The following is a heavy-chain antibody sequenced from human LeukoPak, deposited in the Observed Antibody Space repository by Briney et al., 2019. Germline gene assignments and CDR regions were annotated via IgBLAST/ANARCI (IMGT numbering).Heavy chain of an antibody. CDR2: ISGSSSSI. Sequence: PGGSLRLSCAASGFTFSSYAMNWVRQAPGKGLEWVSAISGSSSSIYYADSVKGRFTISRDNSKNTLYLQMNSLRAEDTAVYSCAKDRGVNYCSSTSCPFDLDYWGQGTLVTVSS. D-gene: IGHD2-2*01. J-gene: IGHJ4*02. CDR1: GFTFSSYA. CDR3: AKDRGVNYCSSTSCPFDLDY. V-gene: IGHV3-23*01.